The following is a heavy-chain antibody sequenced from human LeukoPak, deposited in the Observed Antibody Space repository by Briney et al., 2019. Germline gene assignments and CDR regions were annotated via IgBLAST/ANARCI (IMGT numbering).Heavy chain of an antibody. CDR2: IIPIFGKA. D-gene: IGHD3-9*01. CDR3: ARDEPAPNYDILSGYYRNYYYGMDI. V-gene: IGHV1-69*13. CDR1: GGTFSSYA. J-gene: IGHJ6*04. Sequence: ASVKVSCKASGGTFSSYAISWVGQAPGQGLEWMGGIIPIFGKANNAQKFQGRVTITADESTSTAYMELSSLRSEDTAVYYCARDEPAPNYDILSGYYRNYYYGMDIWGKGTTVTVSS.